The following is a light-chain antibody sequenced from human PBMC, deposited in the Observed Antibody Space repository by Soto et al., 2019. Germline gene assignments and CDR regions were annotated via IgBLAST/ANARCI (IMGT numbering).Light chain of an antibody. Sequence: DIVMTQSPDSLAVSLGERATINCKSSQSVLFRSNNKNYLAWYQQKPGQPPKLLIYWASTRESGVPDRFSGSGSGTDFTLTISSLQAEDVAVYYCQQYYRTPTWTFGQGTKVEIK. CDR3: QQYYRTPTWT. CDR1: QSVLFRSNNKNY. V-gene: IGKV4-1*01. CDR2: WAS. J-gene: IGKJ1*01.